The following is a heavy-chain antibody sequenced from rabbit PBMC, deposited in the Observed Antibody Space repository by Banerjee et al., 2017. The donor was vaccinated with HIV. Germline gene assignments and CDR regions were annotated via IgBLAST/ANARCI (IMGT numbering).Heavy chain of an antibody. CDR3: ARNDYGDYAYYFNL. Sequence: QLEETGGGLVQPGGSLTLSCKASGFSFSSDYWRWVRRAPGKGLEWIGIIYASEGSADYASWVNGRFTISSDRAQNTVDLQMNSLTAAEAATYFCARNDYGDYAYYFNLWGPGTLVTVS. CDR1: GFSFSSDY. CDR2: IYASEGSA. V-gene: IGHV1S7*01. D-gene: IGHD2-1*01. J-gene: IGHJ4*01.